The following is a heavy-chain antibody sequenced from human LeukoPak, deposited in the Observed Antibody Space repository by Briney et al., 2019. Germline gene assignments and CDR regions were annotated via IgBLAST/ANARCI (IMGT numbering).Heavy chain of an antibody. V-gene: IGHV3-23*01. CDR1: GFTFSSYA. D-gene: IGHD3-9*01. CDR2: TSGSGGST. Sequence: GGSLRLSCAASGFTFSSYAMSWVRQAPGKGLEWVSATSGSGGSTYYADSVKGRFTISRDNSKNTLYLQMNSLRAEDTAVYYCAKDRPDYDILTGSSLTDYWGQGTLVTVSS. CDR3: AKDRPDYDILTGSSLTDY. J-gene: IGHJ4*02.